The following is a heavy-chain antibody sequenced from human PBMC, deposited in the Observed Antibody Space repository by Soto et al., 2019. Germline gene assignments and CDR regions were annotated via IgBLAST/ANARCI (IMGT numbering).Heavy chain of an antibody. V-gene: IGHV4-59*01. CDR2: VYYTGST. J-gene: IGHJ6*02. CDR3: ARDVLAARHYYGMDV. D-gene: IGHD2-21*02. Sequence: WTWIRPPPGKGLEWIGSVYYTGSTDYSPSLRSRVTISLDTSKHQFSLNLTSVTAADTAVYYCARDVLAARHYYGMDVWGQGTTVTVSS.